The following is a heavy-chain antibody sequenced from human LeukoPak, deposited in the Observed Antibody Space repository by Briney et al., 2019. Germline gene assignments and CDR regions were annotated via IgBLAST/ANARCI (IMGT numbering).Heavy chain of an antibody. Sequence: ASVKVSCKASGYTFSSYYMHWVRLAPGQGLEWMGIIDPTGGDTTYAPKFQDRVTMTRDMSTSTVYMELSSLRSEDTAVYYCARDLTSGGDYWGQGTLVTVSS. D-gene: IGHD1-26*01. J-gene: IGHJ4*02. CDR2: IDPTGGDT. V-gene: IGHV1-46*01. CDR3: ARDLTSGGDY. CDR1: GYTFSSYY.